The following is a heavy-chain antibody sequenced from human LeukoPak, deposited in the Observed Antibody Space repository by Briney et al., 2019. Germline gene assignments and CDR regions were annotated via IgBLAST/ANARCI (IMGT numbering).Heavy chain of an antibody. CDR2: IYTSGST. D-gene: IGHD7-27*01. J-gene: IGHJ6*03. CDR1: GGSISSSSYY. CDR3: ARGYNWGSPTRNFYYLDV. V-gene: IGHV4-61*02. Sequence: PSETLSLTCTVSGGSISSSSYYWGWIRQPAGKGLEWIGRIYTSGSTNYNPSLKSRVTMSVDTSKNQFSLKLRSVTAADTAVYYCARGYNWGSPTRNFYYLDVWGKGTTVTVSS.